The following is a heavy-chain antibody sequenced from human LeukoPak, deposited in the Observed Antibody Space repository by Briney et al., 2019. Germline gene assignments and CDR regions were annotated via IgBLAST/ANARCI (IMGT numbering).Heavy chain of an antibody. CDR2: ISGSGGST. Sequence: GGSLRLSCAASGFTFSSYAMSWVRQAPGKGLEWVSAISGSGGSTYYAASVKGRFTISRDNSKNTLYLQMNSLRAEDTAVYYSARQGYCSGGSCYNVVYYFDYWGQGTLVTVSS. CDR1: GFTFSSYA. CDR3: ARQGYCSGGSCYNVVYYFDY. J-gene: IGHJ4*02. D-gene: IGHD2-15*01. V-gene: IGHV3-23*01.